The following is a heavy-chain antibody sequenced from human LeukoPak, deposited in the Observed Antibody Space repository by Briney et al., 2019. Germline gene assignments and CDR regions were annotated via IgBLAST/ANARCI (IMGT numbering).Heavy chain of an antibody. CDR1: GGTFSSYT. Sequence: SVKVSCQASGGTFSSYTISWVRQAPGQGPEWMARITPLLGIIKYSQTFQGRVTVTADKFTNTVYMELSSLRSEDTAVYYCAGEEGGYCGGDCYPLAFDLWGRGTLVTVSS. V-gene: IGHV1-69*04. D-gene: IGHD2-21*02. J-gene: IGHJ4*02. CDR3: AGEEGGYCGGDCYPLAFDL. CDR2: ITPLLGII.